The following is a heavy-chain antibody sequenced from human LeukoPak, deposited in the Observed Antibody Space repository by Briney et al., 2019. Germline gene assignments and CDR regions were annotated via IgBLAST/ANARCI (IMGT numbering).Heavy chain of an antibody. CDR1: RFTFSHHW. CDR2: ISSDGTET. V-gene: IGHV3-74*01. CDR3: SRDRSAVTTVY. J-gene: IGHJ4*02. D-gene: IGHD4-17*01. Sequence: RGSLRLSCAASRFTFSHHWMHWVRQAPGKGLVWVSRISSDGTETTYADSVKGRFTISRDNAKNTLYLQMNSLRAEDTALYYCSRDRSAVTTVYWGQGTQVTVSS.